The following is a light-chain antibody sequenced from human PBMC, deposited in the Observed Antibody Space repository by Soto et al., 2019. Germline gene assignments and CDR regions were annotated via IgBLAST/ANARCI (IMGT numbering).Light chain of an antibody. V-gene: IGLV2-14*01. J-gene: IGLJ1*01. CDR3: SSYTTGSTLVV. Sequence: QSVLTQPASVSGSPGQSITISCTGTSSDIGNYNYVSWYQQHPGKAPKLIIYEVSNRPSGVSNRFSGSKSGNTASLTISGLQAEDEADYYCSSYTTGSTLVVFGTGTKLTVL. CDR1: SSDIGNYNY. CDR2: EVS.